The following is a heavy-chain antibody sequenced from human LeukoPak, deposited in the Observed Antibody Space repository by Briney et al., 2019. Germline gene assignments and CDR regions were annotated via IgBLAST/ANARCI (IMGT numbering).Heavy chain of an antibody. CDR3: TTSDINYRPFDN. D-gene: IGHD4-11*01. J-gene: IGHJ4*02. CDR1: GFTFSSYE. V-gene: IGHV3-48*03. Sequence: GGSLRLSCAASGFTFSSYEMNWVRQAPGKGLEWVSYISSSGSTIYYADSVKGRFTISRDNAKNSLFLQVSSLRAEDTAVYYCTTSDINYRPFDNWGQGTLVTVSS. CDR2: ISSSGSTI.